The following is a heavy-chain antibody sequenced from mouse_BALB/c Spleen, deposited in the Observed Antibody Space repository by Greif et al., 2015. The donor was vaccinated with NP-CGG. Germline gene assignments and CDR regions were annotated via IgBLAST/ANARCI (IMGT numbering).Heavy chain of an antibody. D-gene: IGHD2-2*01. CDR2: TNSNGGST. Sequence: DVKLVESGGGLVKLGGSLKLSCAASGFTFSSYYMPWVRQTPEKRLELVAATNSNGGSTYYPDTVKGRFTISRDNAKNTLYLQMSSLRSEDTALYYCARGGLRGAMDYWGHGTSVTVSS. V-gene: IGHV5-6-2*01. CDR3: ARGGLRGAMDY. CDR1: GFTFSSYY. J-gene: IGHJ4*01.